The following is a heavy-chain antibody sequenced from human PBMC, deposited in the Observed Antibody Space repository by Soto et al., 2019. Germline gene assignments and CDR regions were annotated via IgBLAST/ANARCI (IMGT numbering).Heavy chain of an antibody. CDR2: INPNSGGT. D-gene: IGHD3-22*01. Sequence: GASVKVSCKASGYTFTSYYMHWVRQAPGQGLEWMGWINPNSGGTNYAQKFQGWVTMTRDTSISTAYMELSRLRSDDTAVYYCARGNRTYYYDSSGPARGRAFDIWGQGTMVTV. CDR3: ARGNRTYYYDSSGPARGRAFDI. J-gene: IGHJ3*02. CDR1: GYTFTSYY. V-gene: IGHV1-2*04.